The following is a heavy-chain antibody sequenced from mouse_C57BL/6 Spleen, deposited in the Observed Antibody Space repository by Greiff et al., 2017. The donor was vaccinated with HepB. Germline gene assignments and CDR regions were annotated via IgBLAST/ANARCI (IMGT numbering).Heavy chain of an antibody. J-gene: IGHJ2*01. Sequence: EVKLEESGGDLVKPGGSLKLSCAASGFTFSSYGMSWVRQTPDKRLEWVATISSGGSYTYYPDSVKGRFTISRDNAKNTLYLQMSSLKSEDTAMYYCARLATEVYYFDYWGQGTTLTVSS. D-gene: IGHD1-1*01. CDR3: ARLATEVYYFDY. CDR1: GFTFSSYG. V-gene: IGHV5-6*02. CDR2: ISSGGSYT.